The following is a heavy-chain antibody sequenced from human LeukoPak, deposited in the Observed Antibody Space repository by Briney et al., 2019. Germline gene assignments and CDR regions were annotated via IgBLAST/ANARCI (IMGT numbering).Heavy chain of an antibody. V-gene: IGHV4-59*01. Sequence: SETLSLTCTVSGGSISSYYWSWIRQPPGKGLEWIGYIYYSGSTNYNPSLKSRVTISVDTSKNQFSLKLSSVTAADTAVYYCARVRYSGSYENYFGYWGQGTLVTVSS. CDR1: GGSISSYY. J-gene: IGHJ4*02. CDR3: ARVRYSGSYENYFGY. D-gene: IGHD1-26*01. CDR2: IYYSGST.